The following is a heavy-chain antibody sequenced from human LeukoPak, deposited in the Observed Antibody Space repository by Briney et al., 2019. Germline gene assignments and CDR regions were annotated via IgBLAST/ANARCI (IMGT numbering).Heavy chain of an antibody. CDR1: GFTFSSYG. CDR3: ARSRWLDAFDY. J-gene: IGHJ4*02. CDR2: ISYDGSNK. V-gene: IGHV3-30*03. Sequence: PGGSLRLSCAASGFTFSSYGMHWVRQAPGKGLEWVAVISYDGSNKYYADSVKGRFTISRDNAKNTLYLQMNSLRADDTAVYYCARSRWLDAFDYWGQGTLVTVSS. D-gene: IGHD6-19*01.